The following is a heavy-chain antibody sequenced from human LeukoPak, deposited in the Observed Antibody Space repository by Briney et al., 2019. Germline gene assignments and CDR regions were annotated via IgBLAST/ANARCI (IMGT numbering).Heavy chain of an antibody. CDR3: ARANFLYCSSSTCLFDY. Sequence: ASVKVSCKASGYTFTDYYMHRVRQAPGQGFEWMGWINPDNGDTNYAQKFQGRVTMTRDTSISTAHMEVSRLRSDDTAVYYCARANFLYCSSSTCLFDYWGQGTLVTVSS. CDR2: INPDNGDT. D-gene: IGHD2-2*01. CDR1: GYTFTDYY. J-gene: IGHJ4*02. V-gene: IGHV1-2*02.